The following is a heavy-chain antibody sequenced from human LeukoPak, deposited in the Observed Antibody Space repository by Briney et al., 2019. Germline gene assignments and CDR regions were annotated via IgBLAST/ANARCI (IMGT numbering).Heavy chain of an antibody. CDR2: IIPIFGTA. Sequence: GASVKVSCKASGGTFSSYAISWARQAPGQGLEWMGGIIPIFGTANYAQKFQGRVTITTDESTSTAYMELSSLGSEDTAVYYCARVTYDRGWYYFDYWGQGTLVTVSS. CDR1: GGTFSSYA. CDR3: ARVTYDRGWYYFDY. J-gene: IGHJ4*02. V-gene: IGHV1-69*05. D-gene: IGHD6-19*01.